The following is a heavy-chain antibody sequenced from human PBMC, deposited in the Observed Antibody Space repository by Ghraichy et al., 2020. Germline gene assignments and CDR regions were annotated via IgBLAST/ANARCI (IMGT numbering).Heavy chain of an antibody. CDR3: ARVDCGGDCGHYYYYYYGMDV. J-gene: IGHJ6*02. Sequence: SETPSLTCAVSGGSISSSGHSWSWIRQPPGKGLEWIANIYHSGSTYYNPSLESRVSISVDRSKNQFSLKLSSVTAADTAVYYCARVDCGGDCGHYYYYYYGMDVWGQGTTVTVSS. D-gene: IGHD2-21*02. CDR1: GGSISSSGHS. V-gene: IGHV4-30-2*01. CDR2: IYHSGST.